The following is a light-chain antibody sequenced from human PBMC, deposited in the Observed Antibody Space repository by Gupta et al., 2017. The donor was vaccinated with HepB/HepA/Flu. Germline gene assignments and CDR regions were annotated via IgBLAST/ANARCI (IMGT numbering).Light chain of an antibody. V-gene: IGLV3-1*01. CDR3: QAWDSSTASYV. Sequence: SYALPQPPSVSVSPGQTASITCSGDKLGDKYACWYQQKPGQSPVLVIYQDSKRPSGIPERFSGSNSGNTATLTISGTQAMDEADYYCQAWDSSTASYVFGTGTKVTVL. J-gene: IGLJ1*01. CDR1: KLGDKY. CDR2: QDS.